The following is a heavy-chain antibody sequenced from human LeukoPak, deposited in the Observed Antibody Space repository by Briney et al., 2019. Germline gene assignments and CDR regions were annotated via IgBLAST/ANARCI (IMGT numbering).Heavy chain of an antibody. CDR2: IYYSGST. J-gene: IGHJ4*02. CDR3: ARQRGRAAGTNFDY. V-gene: IGHV4-39*07. CDR1: GGSISSSSYY. Sequence: SETLSLTCTVSGGSISSSSYYWGWIRQPPGKGLEWIGSIYYSGSTYYNPSLKSRATISVATSKNQFSLKLSSETAADTAVYYCARQRGRAAGTNFDYWGQGTLVTVSS. D-gene: IGHD6-13*01.